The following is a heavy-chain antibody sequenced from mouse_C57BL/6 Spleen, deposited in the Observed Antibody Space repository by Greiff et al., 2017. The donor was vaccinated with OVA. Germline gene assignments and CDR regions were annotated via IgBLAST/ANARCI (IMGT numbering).Heavy chain of an antibody. J-gene: IGHJ2*01. Sequence: VQLQQSGPDLVKPGASVKISCKASGYTFTDYYMNWVKQSHGKSLEWIGDINPNNGGTSYNQKFKGKATLTVDKSSSTAYMELRSLTSEDSAVYYCARRITTSYFDYWGQGTTLTVSS. CDR1: GYTFTDYY. D-gene: IGHD1-1*01. CDR2: INPNNGGT. V-gene: IGHV1-26*01. CDR3: ARRITTSYFDY.